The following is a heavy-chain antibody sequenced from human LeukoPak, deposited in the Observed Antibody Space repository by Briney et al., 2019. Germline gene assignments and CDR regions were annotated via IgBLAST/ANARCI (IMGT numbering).Heavy chain of an antibody. J-gene: IGHJ4*02. CDR1: GYSFTNNW. V-gene: IGHV5-51*01. D-gene: IGHD5-12*01. CDR2: IYPGDSDT. Sequence: GESLKISCQGSGYSFTNNWIGWVRHMPGKGLEWMGIIYPGDSDTRYGPSLQGQVTISADKSISTAYLQWSSLKASDTAMYYCARLDSGYESPFDYWGQGTLVTVSS. CDR3: ARLDSGYESPFDY.